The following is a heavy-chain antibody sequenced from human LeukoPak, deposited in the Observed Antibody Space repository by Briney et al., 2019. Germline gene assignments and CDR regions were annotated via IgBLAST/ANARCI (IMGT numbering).Heavy chain of an antibody. CDR1: GFTFDDYT. CDR3: ASTAQYSGSYYTPPPFDY. CDR2: ISWDGGST. Sequence: GGSLRLSCAASGFTFDDYTMHWVRQAPGKGLEWVSLISWDGGSTYYADSVKGRFTISRDNSKNSLYLQMNSLRTEDTALYYCASTAQYSGSYYTPPPFDYWGQGTLVTVSS. D-gene: IGHD1-26*01. V-gene: IGHV3-43*01. J-gene: IGHJ4*02.